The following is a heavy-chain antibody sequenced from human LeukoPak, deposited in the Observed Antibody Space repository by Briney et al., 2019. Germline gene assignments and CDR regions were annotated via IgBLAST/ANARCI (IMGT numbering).Heavy chain of an antibody. D-gene: IGHD6-19*01. J-gene: IGHJ5*02. CDR2: IHSDGSST. V-gene: IGHV3-74*01. Sequence: GGSLRLSCAASGFTFSSYWMHWVRQAPGKGLVWVSRIHSDGSSTSYADSVKGRFTISRDNAKNTLYLQMNSLRAEDTAVYYCTRGAYSSGPFDPWGQGTLVTVSS. CDR1: GFTFSSYW. CDR3: TRGAYSSGPFDP.